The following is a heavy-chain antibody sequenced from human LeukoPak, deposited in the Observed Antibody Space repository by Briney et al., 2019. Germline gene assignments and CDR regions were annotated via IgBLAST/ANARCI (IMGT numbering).Heavy chain of an antibody. D-gene: IGHD6-13*01. CDR3: ARDLLFIAATGMNHFDY. CDR2: ISSSSTYI. Sequence: PGGSLRLSCAASGFAFSSYWMHWVRQAPGKGLEWVSSISSSSTYIYYADSVKGRFTISRDNARNSLYLQMNSLRADDTAIYYCARDLLFIAATGMNHFDYWGQGTLVTVSS. J-gene: IGHJ4*02. CDR1: GFAFSSYW. V-gene: IGHV3-21*01.